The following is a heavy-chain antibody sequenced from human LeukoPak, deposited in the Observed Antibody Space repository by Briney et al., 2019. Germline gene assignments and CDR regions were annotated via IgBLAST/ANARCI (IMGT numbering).Heavy chain of an antibody. V-gene: IGHV3-74*01. J-gene: IGHJ1*01. Sequence: RGSLRLSCAASGFTFSTYWMHWVRQAPGKGLVWVSRIKSDGSTNYADSVKGRFTISRDNAKNTVSLQMNSLRPEDTGVYYCARAPSEIGGYYPEYFRHWGQGTLVTVSS. D-gene: IGHD3-22*01. CDR3: ARAPSEIGGYYPEYFRH. CDR1: GFTFSTYW. CDR2: IKSDGST.